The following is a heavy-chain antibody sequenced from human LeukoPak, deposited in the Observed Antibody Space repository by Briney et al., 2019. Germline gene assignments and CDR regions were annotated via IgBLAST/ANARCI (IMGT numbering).Heavy chain of an antibody. CDR3: ARGRKVRWIAAAGTNAFDI. D-gene: IGHD6-13*01. CDR2: INHSGST. V-gene: IGHV4-34*01. J-gene: IGHJ3*02. CDR1: GGSFSGYY. Sequence: SETLSLTCAVYGGSFSGYYWSWIRQPPGKGLEWIGEINHSGSTNYNPSLKSRVTISVNTSKNQFSLKLSSVTAADTAVYYCARGRKVRWIAAAGTNAFDIWGQGTMVTVSS.